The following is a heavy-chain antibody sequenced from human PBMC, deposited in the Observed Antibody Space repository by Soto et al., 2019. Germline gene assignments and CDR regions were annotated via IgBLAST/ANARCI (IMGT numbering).Heavy chain of an antibody. CDR1: GFTFKNHA. CDR2: ISYDGSNK. J-gene: IGHJ3*02. D-gene: IGHD3-3*01. Sequence: QGQLVESGGDAVQPGRSLRLSCVGSGFTFKNHAMHWVRLAPGQGLEWVAYISYDGSNKAYGDSVQGRFTISRDNSKNTVSSEMDSLRVQDTGVFHCAKEGRSYDDFWSGSIGAFDIWCRGTTVTVSS. V-gene: IGHV3-30*18. CDR3: AKEGRSYDDFWSGSIGAFDI.